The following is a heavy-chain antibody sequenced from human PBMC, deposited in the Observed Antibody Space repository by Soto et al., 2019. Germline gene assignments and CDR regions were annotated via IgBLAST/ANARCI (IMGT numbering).Heavy chain of an antibody. CDR1: GFAFSDYA. CDR2: ISDGDGAT. Sequence: EVHLLESGGGLVQPGGSLRLSCAASGFAFSDYAMTWVRQAPGKGLAWVSDISDGDGATHYPDSVKGRFTISRDDSKNTLYLQMYSLRAEDAAVYYCAKGRTFFDFWGQGTLVTVSS. V-gene: IGHV3-23*01. D-gene: IGHD3-16*01. CDR3: AKGRTFFDF. J-gene: IGHJ4*02.